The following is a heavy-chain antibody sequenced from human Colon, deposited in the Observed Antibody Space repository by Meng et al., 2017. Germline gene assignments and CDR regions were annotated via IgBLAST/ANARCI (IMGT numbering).Heavy chain of an antibody. V-gene: IGHV4-4*02. CDR1: GVTISTTNW. J-gene: IGHJ4*02. D-gene: IGHD1/OR15-1a*01. CDR3: GTTDINYCPIHY. CDR2: IAHTGRT. Sequence: QLQLPESGPGLVKPSGTLSLTCAVSGVTISTTNWWTGFRQSPGKGLEWIGEIAHTGRTNYNRSLKSRVTVSMDKSKNHFSLNVTSVTAADTAVYYCGTTDINYCPIHYWGQGTLVTVSS.